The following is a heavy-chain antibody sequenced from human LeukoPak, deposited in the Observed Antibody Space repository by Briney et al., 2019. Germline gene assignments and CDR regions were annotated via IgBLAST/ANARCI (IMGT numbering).Heavy chain of an antibody. D-gene: IGHD5-12*01. V-gene: IGHV1-2*02. J-gene: IGHJ4*02. Sequence: ASVKVSCKASGYTFTGYYMHWARQAPGQGLEWMGWINPNSGGTNYAQKFQGRVTMTRDTSISTAYMELSRLRSDDTAVYYCARVVWLRSYFDYWGQGTLVTVSS. CDR2: INPNSGGT. CDR3: ARVVWLRSYFDY. CDR1: GYTFTGYY.